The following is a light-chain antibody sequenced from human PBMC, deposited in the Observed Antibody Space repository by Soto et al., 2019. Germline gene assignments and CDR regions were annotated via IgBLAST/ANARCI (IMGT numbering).Light chain of an antibody. CDR2: EVN. V-gene: IGLV2-23*02. CDR3: CSYAGTVAYV. Sequence: QSVLTQPASVSGSPGQSITISCTGTSSDIGSYNLVSWYQQLPGKAPKVIICEVNKRPSGFSYRFSGSKSGNTASLIISGLHTEDEADYYCCSYAGTVAYVFGTGTKVTVL. CDR1: SSDIGSYNL. J-gene: IGLJ1*01.